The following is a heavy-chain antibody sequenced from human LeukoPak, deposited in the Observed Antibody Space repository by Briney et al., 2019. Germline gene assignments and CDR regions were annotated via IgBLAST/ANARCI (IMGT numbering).Heavy chain of an antibody. Sequence: GGSLRLSCAASGFTFSSYWMHWVRQAPGKGLLWVSLINSDASSTSYADSVKGRFTISRHNAKNTLYLQMNSLRAEDTAVYYCARLSYSSSWYGFGYYYYGMDVWGKGTTVTVSS. CDR2: INSDASST. J-gene: IGHJ6*04. CDR3: ARLSYSSSWYGFGYYYYGMDV. D-gene: IGHD6-13*01. CDR1: GFTFSSYW. V-gene: IGHV3-74*01.